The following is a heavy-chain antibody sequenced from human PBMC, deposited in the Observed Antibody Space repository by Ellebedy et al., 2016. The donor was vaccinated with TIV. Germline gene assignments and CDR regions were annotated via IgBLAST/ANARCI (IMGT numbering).Heavy chain of an antibody. CDR3: AITYYYDSSCYTIDY. D-gene: IGHD3-22*01. J-gene: IGHJ4*02. V-gene: IGHV3-73*01. CDR2: IRSKANSYAT. CDR1: GSTFSGSA. Sequence: GESLKISCAASGSTFSGSAMHWVRQASGKGLEWVGRIRSKANSYATEYTASVNGRFTISRDYSKNTAYLQMNSLETEDTAVYYCAITYYYDSSCYTIDYWGQGTLVTVTS.